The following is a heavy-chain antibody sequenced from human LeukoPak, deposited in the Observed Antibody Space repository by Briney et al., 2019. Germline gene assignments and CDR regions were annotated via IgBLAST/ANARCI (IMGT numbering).Heavy chain of an antibody. Sequence: PGGSLRLSCAASGFTFSSYEMNWVRQAPGKGLEWVSYISSSGSTIYYADSVKGRFTISRDNAKNSLYLQMNSLRAEDTAVYYCAPSLWFGDQFDYWAREPWSPSPQ. J-gene: IGHJ4*02. D-gene: IGHD3-10*01. CDR3: APSLWFGDQFDY. CDR2: ISSSGSTI. V-gene: IGHV3-48*03. CDR1: GFTFSSYE.